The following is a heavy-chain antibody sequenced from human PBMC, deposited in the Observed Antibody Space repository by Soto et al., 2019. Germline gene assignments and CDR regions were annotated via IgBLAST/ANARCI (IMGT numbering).Heavy chain of an antibody. Sequence: SETLSLTCTVSGGSISSYYWSWIRQPPGKGLEWIGYIYYSGSTNYNPSLKSRVTISVDTSKNQFSLKLSSVTAADTAVYYCARGNWGSPLGWAFDIWGQGTMVTVSS. CDR3: ARGNWGSPLGWAFDI. CDR2: IYYSGST. J-gene: IGHJ3*02. D-gene: IGHD7-27*01. CDR1: GGSISSYY. V-gene: IGHV4-59*01.